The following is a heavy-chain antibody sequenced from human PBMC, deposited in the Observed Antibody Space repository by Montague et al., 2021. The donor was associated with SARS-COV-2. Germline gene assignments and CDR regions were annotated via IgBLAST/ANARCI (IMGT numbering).Heavy chain of an antibody. CDR2: IYNTGRT. D-gene: IGHD2-2*01. V-gene: IGHV4-61*08. Sequence: SETLSLTCTVSGASVTSGDYYWTWIRQPPGKGLEWIGCIYNTGRTNYNPSLKSRVTISMDTSKNQFSLKVDSVSAADTAVYYCATEMPAYDVCDIWGQGTMVTVSS. J-gene: IGHJ3*02. CDR1: GASVTSGDYY. CDR3: ATEMPAYDVCDI.